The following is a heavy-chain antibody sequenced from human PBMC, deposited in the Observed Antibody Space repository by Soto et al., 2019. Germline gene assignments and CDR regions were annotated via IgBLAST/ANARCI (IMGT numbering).Heavy chain of an antibody. CDR3: ARANDILTGPFDY. CDR2: ISNSGGST. CDR1: GFTFSSYA. Sequence: EVQLLESGGDLVQPGGSLRLSCAASGFTFSSYAVTWVRQAPGKGLEWVSLISNSGGSTYYADSVKGRFTIFRDNPRNTLYLQMNSLRAEDTAVYYCARANDILTGPFDYWGQGTLVTVSS. D-gene: IGHD3-9*01. J-gene: IGHJ4*02. V-gene: IGHV3-23*01.